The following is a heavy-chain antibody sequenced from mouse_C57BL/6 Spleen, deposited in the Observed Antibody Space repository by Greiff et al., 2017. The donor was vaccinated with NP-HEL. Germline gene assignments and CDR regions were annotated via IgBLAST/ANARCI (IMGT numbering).Heavy chain of an antibody. V-gene: IGHV5-4*01. J-gene: IGHJ2*01. Sequence: DVKLVESGGGLVKPGGSLKLSCAASGFTFSSYAMSWVRQTPEKRLEWVATISDGGSYTYYPDNVKGRFTISRDNAKNNLYLQMSHLKSEDTAMYYCAREDDYDVGYYFDYWGQGTTLTVSS. CDR3: AREDDYDVGYYFDY. D-gene: IGHD2-4*01. CDR1: GFTFSSYA. CDR2: ISDGGSYT.